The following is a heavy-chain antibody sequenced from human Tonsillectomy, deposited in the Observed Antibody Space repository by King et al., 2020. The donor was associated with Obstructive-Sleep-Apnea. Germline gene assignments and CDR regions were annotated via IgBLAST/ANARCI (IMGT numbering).Heavy chain of an antibody. CDR1: GGSITSYY. CDR2: IYYTGSA. D-gene: IGHD6-19*01. J-gene: IGHJ4*02. V-gene: IGHV4-59*01. Sequence: VQLQESGPGLVKPSETLSLTCTVSGGSITSYYWSWIRQPPGKGLEWIGYIYYTGSANYNPSLKSRVTISVDTSKNQFSLRLSSVTVADTAVFYCAREWLGVDYWGQGTLVTVSS. CDR3: AREWLGVDY.